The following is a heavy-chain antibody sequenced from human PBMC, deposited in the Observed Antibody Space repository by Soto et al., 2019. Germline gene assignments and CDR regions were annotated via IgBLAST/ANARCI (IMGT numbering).Heavy chain of an antibody. CDR3: AKDWAPYERWLVLFDY. D-gene: IGHD6-19*01. CDR1: GFTFSSYA. Sequence: GGALRLSCAASGFTFSSYAISWVRQAPGKGLEWVSAISGSGGSTYYADSVKGRFTISRDNSKNTLYLQMNSLRAEDTAVYYCAKDWAPYERWLVLFDYWGQGTLVTVSS. CDR2: ISGSGGST. V-gene: IGHV3-23*01. J-gene: IGHJ4*02.